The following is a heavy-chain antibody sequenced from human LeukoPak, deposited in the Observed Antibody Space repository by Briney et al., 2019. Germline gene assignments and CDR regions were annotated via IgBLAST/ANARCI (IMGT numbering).Heavy chain of an antibody. D-gene: IGHD2-2*02. Sequence: GASVKVSCKASGGTFTNDAISWVRQAPGQGLEWMGGIIPRFDTTIYAQKFQGRVTVTADKSTNTAYMELSSLRSEDTAVYYCARDPHIYCSRTSCYTYFYYMDVWGIRTTVTVSS. V-gene: IGHV1-69*06. CDR2: IIPRFDTT. J-gene: IGHJ6*03. CDR1: GGTFTNDA. CDR3: ARDPHIYCSRTSCYTYFYYMDV.